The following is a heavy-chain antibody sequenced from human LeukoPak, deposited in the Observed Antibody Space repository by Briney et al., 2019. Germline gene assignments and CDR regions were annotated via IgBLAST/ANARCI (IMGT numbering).Heavy chain of an antibody. V-gene: IGHV1-69*13. J-gene: IGHJ3*02. CDR2: IIPIFGTA. Sequence: ASVKVSCKASGGTFISYAISWVRQAPGQGLEWMGGIIPIFGTANYAQKFQGRVTITADESTSTAYMELSSLRSEDTAVYYCARDHPHYYDSSGLGVAAFDIWGQGTMVTVSS. CDR1: GGTFISYA. CDR3: ARDHPHYYDSSGLGVAAFDI. D-gene: IGHD3-22*01.